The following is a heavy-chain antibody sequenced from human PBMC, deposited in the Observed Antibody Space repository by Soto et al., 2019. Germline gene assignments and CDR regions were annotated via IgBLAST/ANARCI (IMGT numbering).Heavy chain of an antibody. V-gene: IGHV4-34*01. CDR3: ARGAGPIAAAGNWFDP. CDR2: INHSGGT. CDR1: GGSFSGYY. J-gene: IGHJ5*02. Sequence: QVQLQQWGAGLLKPSETLSLTCAVYGGSFSGYYWSWIRQPPGKGLEWIGEINHSGGTNYNPSLKSRVPISVDTSKHQFSLKLSSVTAADTAVYYCARGAGPIAAAGNWFDPWGQGTLVTVSS. D-gene: IGHD6-13*01.